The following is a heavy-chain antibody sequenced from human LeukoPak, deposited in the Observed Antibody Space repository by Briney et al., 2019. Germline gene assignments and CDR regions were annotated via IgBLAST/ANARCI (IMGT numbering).Heavy chain of an antibody. J-gene: IGHJ4*02. Sequence: GGSLRLSCAASGFTFSSYAMSWVRQAPGKGLEWVSAISGSGGSTYCADSVKGRFTISRDNSKNTLYLQMNSLRAEDTAVYYCAKVQVDFWSGYSPYFDYWGQGTLVTVSS. V-gene: IGHV3-23*01. D-gene: IGHD3-3*01. CDR3: AKVQVDFWSGYSPYFDY. CDR2: ISGSGGST. CDR1: GFTFSSYA.